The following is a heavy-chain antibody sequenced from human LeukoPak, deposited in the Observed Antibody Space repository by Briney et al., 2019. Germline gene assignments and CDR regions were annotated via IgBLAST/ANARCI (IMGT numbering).Heavy chain of an antibody. D-gene: IGHD2-2*01. CDR3: VKDGLQYCTSTSCYEFQS. J-gene: IGHJ4*02. CDR2: ITWNGGGT. V-gene: IGHV3-43*01. Sequence: GGSLRLSCAASGFSFDEYSMHWVRQATGKGLEWVSLITWNGGGTSYADSVKGRFTISRDNKKSSLFLQMHSLRTEDTAFYFCVKDGLQYCTSTSCYEFQSWGQGTLVTVS. CDR1: GFSFDEYS.